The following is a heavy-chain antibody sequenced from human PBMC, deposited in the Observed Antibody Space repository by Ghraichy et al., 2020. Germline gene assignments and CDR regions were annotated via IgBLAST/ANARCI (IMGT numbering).Heavy chain of an antibody. J-gene: IGHJ6*02. Sequence: GGSLRLSCAASGFSFSSYGMHWVRQAPGKGLEWVAVIWYDGSSKYYADSVRGRFTISRDNSKNTLNVEMNSLRVDDTAVYYCAKAARRAAAGTSYYGMDVWGQETTVIVS. CDR1: GFSFSSYG. D-gene: IGHD6-13*01. CDR2: IWYDGSSK. V-gene: IGHV3-33*06. CDR3: AKAARRAAAGTSYYGMDV.